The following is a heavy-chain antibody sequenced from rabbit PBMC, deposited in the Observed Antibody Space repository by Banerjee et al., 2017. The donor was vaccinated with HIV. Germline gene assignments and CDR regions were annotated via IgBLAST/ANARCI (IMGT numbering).Heavy chain of an antibody. CDR1: GFSFSSSYY. Sequence: QEQLVESGGGLVQPEGSLTLTCTASGFSFSSSYYMCWVRQAPGKGLEWIGCIYTGNGVTDYASWAKGRFTISKTSSTTVTLQMTSLTAADTATYFCARAGYAGYDYIDYFNLWGPGTLVTVS. CDR3: ARAGYAGYDYIDYFNL. CDR2: IYTGNGVT. J-gene: IGHJ4*01. V-gene: IGHV1S45*01. D-gene: IGHD7-1*01.